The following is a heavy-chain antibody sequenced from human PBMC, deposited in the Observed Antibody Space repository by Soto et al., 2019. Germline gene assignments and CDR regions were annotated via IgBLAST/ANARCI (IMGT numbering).Heavy chain of an antibody. CDR1: GGSISSSGYY. Sequence: QVQLQESGPGLVKPSQTLSLTCTVSGGSISSSGYYWSWIRQHPGKGLEWIGYIYDSGSTYYNPSLKSRVTIAVATSKNQFSLKLSSVTAAGTAVYYCASEEGGGYDHRWFDPWGQGTLVTVSS. D-gene: IGHD5-12*01. J-gene: IGHJ5*02. V-gene: IGHV4-31*03. CDR3: ASEEGGGYDHRWFDP. CDR2: IYDSGST.